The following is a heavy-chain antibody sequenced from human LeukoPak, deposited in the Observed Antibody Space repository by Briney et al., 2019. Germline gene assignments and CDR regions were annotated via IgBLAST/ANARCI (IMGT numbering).Heavy chain of an antibody. CDR3: AKGYHIYSYVVSSGHY. CDR1: GFTFSSYG. J-gene: IGHJ4*02. Sequence: PGRSLRLSCAASGFTFSSYGMHWVRQAPGKGLEWVAVIWYDGSNKYYADSVKGRFTISRDNSKNTLYLQMNSLRAEDTAVYYCAKGYHIYSYVVSSGHYWGQGTLVTVSS. D-gene: IGHD5-18*01. CDR2: IWYDGSNK. V-gene: IGHV3-33*06.